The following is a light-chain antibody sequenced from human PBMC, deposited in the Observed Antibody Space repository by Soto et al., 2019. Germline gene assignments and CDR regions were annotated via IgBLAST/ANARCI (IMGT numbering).Light chain of an antibody. CDR1: QSIDTY. CDR3: QQSYSTPLT. J-gene: IGKJ4*01. V-gene: IGKV1-39*01. CDR2: AAS. Sequence: DIHMTPYPSSLTATVGDRVTIPCRASQSIDTYLNWYQQKPGKAPKLLIYAASSLQSGVPSRFSGSGSGTDFTLTISNLQPEDFATYFCQQSYSTPLTFGGGTKV.